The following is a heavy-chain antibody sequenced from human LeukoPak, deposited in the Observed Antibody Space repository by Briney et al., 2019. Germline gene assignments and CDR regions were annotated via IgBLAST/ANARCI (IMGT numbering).Heavy chain of an antibody. Sequence: SETLSLTCAVYGGSFSGYYWSWIRQPPGKGLEWIGEINHSGSTNYNPSLKSRVTISVDTSKNQFSLKLSSVTAADTAVYYCARRQRDDAFDIWGQGTMVTVSS. J-gene: IGHJ3*02. CDR3: ARRQRDDAFDI. CDR2: INHSGST. V-gene: IGHV4-34*01. CDR1: GGSFSGYY. D-gene: IGHD5-24*01.